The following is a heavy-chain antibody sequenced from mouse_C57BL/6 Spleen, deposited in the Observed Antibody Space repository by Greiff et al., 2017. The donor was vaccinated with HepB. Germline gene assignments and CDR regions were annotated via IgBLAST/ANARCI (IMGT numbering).Heavy chain of an antibody. D-gene: IGHD2-3*01. CDR3: TSRWLLMRYAMEC. CDR1: GFTFSDAW. CDR2: IRNKANNHAT. Sequence: EVMLVESGGGLVQPGGSMKLSCAASGFTFSDAWMDWVRQSPEKGLEWVAEIRNKANNHATYYAESVKGRFTISRDDSKSSVYLQMNSVRAEDAVVYCGTSRWLLMRYAMECWGQGTSVTVSS. J-gene: IGHJ4*01. V-gene: IGHV6-6*01.